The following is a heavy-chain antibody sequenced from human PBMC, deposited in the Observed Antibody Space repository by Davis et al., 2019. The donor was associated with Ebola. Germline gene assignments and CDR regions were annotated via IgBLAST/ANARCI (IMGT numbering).Heavy chain of an antibody. CDR1: GGTFSSYA. J-gene: IGHJ4*02. CDR2: IIPIFGTA. CDR3: ARVPGPHYDFWSGYSEGPFDY. Sequence: SVKVSCKASGGTFSSYAISWVRQAPGQGLEWMGGIIPIFGTANYAQKFQGRVTITADESTSTAYMELSSLRSEDTAVYYCARVPGPHYDFWSGYSEGPFDYWGQGTLVTVSS. V-gene: IGHV1-69*13. D-gene: IGHD3-3*01.